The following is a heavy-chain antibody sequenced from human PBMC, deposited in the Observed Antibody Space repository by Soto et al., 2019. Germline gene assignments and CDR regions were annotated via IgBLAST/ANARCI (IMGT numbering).Heavy chain of an antibody. V-gene: IGHV1-69*13. CDR2: IIPIFGTA. J-gene: IGHJ6*02. D-gene: IGHD2-2*01. Sequence: VKVSCKASGGTFSSYAISWVRQAPGQGLEWMGGIIPIFGTANYAQKFQGRVTITADESTSTAYMELSSLRSEDTAVYYCARGEYIVVVPAAMGPPGVWGQGTTVTVSS. CDR3: ARGEYIVVVPAAMGPPGV. CDR1: GGTFSSYA.